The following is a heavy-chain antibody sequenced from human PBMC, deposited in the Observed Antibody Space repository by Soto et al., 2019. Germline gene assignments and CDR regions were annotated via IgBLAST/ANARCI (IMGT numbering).Heavy chain of an antibody. V-gene: IGHV4-61*01. D-gene: IGHD3-22*01. CDR1: GGSVSSGSYY. CDR3: ARDWVDSSGYFDYYYYGMDV. Sequence: PSETLSLTCTVSGGSVSSGSYYWSWIRQPPGKGLEWIGYIYYSGSTNYNPSLKSRVTISVDTSKNQFSLKLSSVTAADTAVYYCARDWVDSSGYFDYYYYGMDVWGQGTTVTVSS. J-gene: IGHJ6*02. CDR2: IYYSGST.